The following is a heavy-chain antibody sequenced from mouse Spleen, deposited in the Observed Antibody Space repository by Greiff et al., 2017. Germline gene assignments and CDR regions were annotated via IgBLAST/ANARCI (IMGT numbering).Heavy chain of an antibody. D-gene: IGHD1-1*01. CDR1: GYTFPSYW. Sequence: QVQLQQSGAELVKPGASVKMSCKASGYTFPSYWITWVKQRPGQGLEWIGEIYPGSVSTNYNEKFKSKATLTVDTSSSTAYMQLSSLTSEDSAVYYCARGSDDGHYWGQGTTLTVSS. V-gene: IGHV1-55*01. CDR3: ARGSDDGHY. CDR2: IYPGSVST. J-gene: IGHJ2*01.